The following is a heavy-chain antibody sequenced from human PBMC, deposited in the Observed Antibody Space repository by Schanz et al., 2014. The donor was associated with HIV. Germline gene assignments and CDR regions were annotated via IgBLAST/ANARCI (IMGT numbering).Heavy chain of an antibody. V-gene: IGHV3-23*01. CDR1: GFTFSSYA. Sequence: VQLLESGGGLVQPGGSLRLSCAASGFTFSSYALNWVRQAPGKGLEWVSTISGSGGSTYYADSVKGRFTISRDNSKNTLYLQMNSVRPEDTAVYFCAKGATRPDYFDSWGQGTLVTVSS. CDR2: ISGSGGST. CDR3: AKGATRPDYFDS. J-gene: IGHJ4*02. D-gene: IGHD1-26*01.